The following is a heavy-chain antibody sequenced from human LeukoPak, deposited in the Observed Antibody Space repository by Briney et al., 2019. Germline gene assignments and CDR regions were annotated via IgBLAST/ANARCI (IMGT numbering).Heavy chain of an antibody. CDR1: GFTFSNYG. CDR2: VQNDGSDK. V-gene: IGHV3-30*02. D-gene: IGHD1-1*01. Sequence: GGSLRLSCAASGFTFSNYGMHWVRQTPGKGLEWVAFVQNDGSDKFFADSVKGRFTVSRDNSKDTLYLQMNSLRADDTAVYYCAKERQLEPFDCWGQGTLVTVSS. J-gene: IGHJ4*02. CDR3: AKERQLEPFDC.